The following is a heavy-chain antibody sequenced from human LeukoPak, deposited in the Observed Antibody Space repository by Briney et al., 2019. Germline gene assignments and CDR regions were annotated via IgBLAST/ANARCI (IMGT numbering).Heavy chain of an antibody. D-gene: IGHD3-10*01. J-gene: IGHJ4*02. CDR2: IIPIFGTA. CDR1: GYTFISYG. CDR3: AVAASPPGQLDY. V-gene: IGHV1-69*05. Sequence: SVKVSCKASGYTFISYGISWVRQAPGQGLEWMGGIIPIFGTANYAQKFQGRVTITTDESTSTAYMELSSLRSEDTAVYYCAVAASPPGQLDYWGQGTLVTVSS.